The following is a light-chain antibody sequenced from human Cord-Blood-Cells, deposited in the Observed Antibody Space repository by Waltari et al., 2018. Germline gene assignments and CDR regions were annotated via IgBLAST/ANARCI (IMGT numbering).Light chain of an antibody. J-gene: IGKJ2*01. V-gene: IGKV3-15*01. CDR1: QSESSN. Sequence: EIVMTQSPATLSVSPGERATLSCRACQSESSNLAWYQQKPGQAPRLLIYGASTRATGIPARFSGSGSGTEFTLTISSLQSEDFAVYYCQQYNNWPYTFGQGTKLEIK. CDR3: QQYNNWPYT. CDR2: GAS.